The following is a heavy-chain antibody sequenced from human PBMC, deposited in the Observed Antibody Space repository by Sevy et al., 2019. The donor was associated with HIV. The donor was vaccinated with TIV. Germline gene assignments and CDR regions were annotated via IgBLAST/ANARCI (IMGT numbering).Heavy chain of an antibody. CDR3: AKDRITMIGDAFDV. Sequence: GGSLRLSCAASAFTFSSYAKSWVRQAPGKGLEWVSGLSGYGGSTYYADSVKGRFTISRDNSKNTLYLQMNSLRAEDTAVYYCAKDRITMIGDAFDVWGQGTMVTVSS. CDR2: LSGYGGST. V-gene: IGHV3-23*01. D-gene: IGHD3-22*01. J-gene: IGHJ3*01. CDR1: AFTFSSYA.